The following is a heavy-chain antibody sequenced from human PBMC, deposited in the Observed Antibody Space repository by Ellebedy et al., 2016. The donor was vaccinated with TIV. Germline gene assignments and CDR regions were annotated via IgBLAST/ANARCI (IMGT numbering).Heavy chain of an antibody. CDR1: GFTFSSYG. J-gene: IGHJ4*02. CDR2: ISYDGSNK. CDR3: ARDSVVPAAMVDY. Sequence: GESLKISXAASGFTFSSYGMHWVRQAPGKGLEWVAVISYDGSNKYYADSVKGRFTISRDNAKNSLYLQMNSLRAEDTAVYYCARDSVVPAAMVDYWGQGTLVTVSS. V-gene: IGHV3-30*03. D-gene: IGHD2-2*01.